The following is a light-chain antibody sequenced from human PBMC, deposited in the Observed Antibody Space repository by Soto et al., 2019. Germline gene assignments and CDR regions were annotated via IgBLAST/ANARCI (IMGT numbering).Light chain of an antibody. CDR1: TSNIGLNA. CDR2: SNT. J-gene: IGLJ3*02. Sequence: QSVLTQPPSASVAPGQTVTISCSGSTSNIGLNAVNWYQHLPGTAPKLLIFSNTQRPSGVPDRFSGSKSDSSASLAISGLRSEDEGDYYCAAWDDSLNGPVFGGGTKVTVL. V-gene: IGLV1-44*01. CDR3: AAWDDSLNGPV.